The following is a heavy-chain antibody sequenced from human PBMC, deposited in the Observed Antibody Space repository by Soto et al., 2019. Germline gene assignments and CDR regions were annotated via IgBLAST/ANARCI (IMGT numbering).Heavy chain of an antibody. Sequence: PGGSLRLSCAASGFTFSNAWMSWVRQAPGKGLEWVGRIKSKTDGGTTDYAAPVKGRFTISRDDSKNTLYLQMNSLKTEDTAVYYCTTDPTQTTYSSSNAGSSHGYWGQGTLVTVSS. J-gene: IGHJ4*02. CDR3: TTDPTQTTYSSSNAGSSHGY. CDR2: IKSKTDGGTT. CDR1: GFTFSNAW. D-gene: IGHD6-6*01. V-gene: IGHV3-15*01.